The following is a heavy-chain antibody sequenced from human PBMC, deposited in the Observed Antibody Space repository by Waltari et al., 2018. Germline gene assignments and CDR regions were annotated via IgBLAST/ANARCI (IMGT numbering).Heavy chain of an antibody. CDR1: GGTFSSYA. CDR2: IIPIFGTA. D-gene: IGHD1-1*01. V-gene: IGHV1-69*01. J-gene: IGHJ6*02. Sequence: QVQLVQSGAEVKKPGSSVKVSCKASGGTFSSYAISWVRQAPGQGLEWMGGIIPIFGTANYAQKFQGRVTITADESTSTAYMELNSLRAEDTAVYYCARDRGQHPAVYYGMDVWGQGTTVTVSS. CDR3: ARDRGQHPAVYYGMDV.